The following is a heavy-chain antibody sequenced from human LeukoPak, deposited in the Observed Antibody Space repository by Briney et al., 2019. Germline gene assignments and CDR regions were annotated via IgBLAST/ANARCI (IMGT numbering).Heavy chain of an antibody. CDR3: ARSYYYDSSGKNDGLNFDY. V-gene: IGHV3-11*01. CDR1: GFTFSDYY. D-gene: IGHD3-22*01. CDR2: ISSSGSTI. J-gene: IGHJ4*02. Sequence: GGSLRLSCAASGFTFSDYYMSWIRQAPGKGLEWVSYISSSGSTIYYANSVKGRFTISRDNAKNSLYLQMNSLRAEDTAVYYCARSYYYDSSGKNDGLNFDYWGQGTLVTVSS.